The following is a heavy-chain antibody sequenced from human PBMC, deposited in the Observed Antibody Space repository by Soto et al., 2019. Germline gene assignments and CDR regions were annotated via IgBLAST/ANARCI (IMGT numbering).Heavy chain of an antibody. D-gene: IGHD5-18*01. CDR2: ISAYIANP. CDR3: ARDHRVYSRDLVSSDGRAQRTQH. J-gene: IGHJ1*01. Sequence: ASVKVFCKASGHTFTSYGISWERQAHGPGLEWMGWISAYIANPNSAQKLQARVTMTTATSTSTAYMELGSLRSDVTVVYYCARDHRVYSRDLVSSDGRAQRTQH. V-gene: IGHV1-18*01. CDR1: GHTFTSYG.